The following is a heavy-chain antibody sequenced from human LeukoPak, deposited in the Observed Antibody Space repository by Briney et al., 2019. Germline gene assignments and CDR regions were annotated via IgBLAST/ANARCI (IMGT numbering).Heavy chain of an antibody. V-gene: IGHV4-39*07. Sequence: PSETLSLTCTVSGGSISSSSYYWGWIRQPPGEGLEWIGSIYYSGSTYYNPSLKSRVTISVDTSKNQFSLKLSSVTAADTAVYYCARLYGEVHWGQGTLVTVSS. J-gene: IGHJ4*02. CDR2: IYYSGST. D-gene: IGHD4-17*01. CDR1: GGSISSSSYY. CDR3: ARLYGEVH.